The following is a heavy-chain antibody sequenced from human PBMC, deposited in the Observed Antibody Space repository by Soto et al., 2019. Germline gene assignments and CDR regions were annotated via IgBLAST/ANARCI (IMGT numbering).Heavy chain of an antibody. D-gene: IGHD1-26*01. CDR3: ASMGATTDGLDY. Sequence: SETLSLTCTVSGGSISSSSYYWGWIRQPPGKGLEWIGYIYYSGSTNYNPSLKSRVTISVDTSKNQFSLKLSSVTAADTAVYYCASMGATTDGLDYWGQGTLVTVSS. V-gene: IGHV4-61*05. J-gene: IGHJ4*02. CDR1: GGSISSSSYY. CDR2: IYYSGST.